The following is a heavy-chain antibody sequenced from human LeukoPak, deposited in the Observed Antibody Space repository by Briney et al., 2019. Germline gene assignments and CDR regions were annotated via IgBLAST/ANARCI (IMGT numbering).Heavy chain of an antibody. J-gene: IGHJ4*02. D-gene: IGHD5-18*01. CDR2: INHSGST. V-gene: IGHV4-38-2*02. Sequence: PSETLSLTCTVSGYSISSGYYWGWIRQPPGKGLEWIGEINHSGSTNYNPSLKSRVTISVDTSKNQFSLKLSSVTAADTAVYYCASRAPRGYSYGYYSYFDYWGQGTLVTVSS. CDR3: ASRAPRGYSYGYYSYFDY. CDR1: GYSISSGYY.